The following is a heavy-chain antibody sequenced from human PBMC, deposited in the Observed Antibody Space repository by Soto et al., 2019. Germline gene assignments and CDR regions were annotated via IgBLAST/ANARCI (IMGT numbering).Heavy chain of an antibody. J-gene: IGHJ5*02. V-gene: IGHV1-8*01. CDR3: ARGIRSRRDCISTICYPGWVDP. Sequence: QVQLVQSGAEVKKPGASVKVSCKASGYTFTSYDINWVRQATGHGLEWMGWMNPNRGNTGSAQKFQGRGTMARNTSISTAYMELSSLRSEDTAVYYCARGIRSRRDCISTICYPGWVDPWGQGTLVTVSS. CDR2: MNPNRGNT. D-gene: IGHD2-2*01. CDR1: GYTFTSYD.